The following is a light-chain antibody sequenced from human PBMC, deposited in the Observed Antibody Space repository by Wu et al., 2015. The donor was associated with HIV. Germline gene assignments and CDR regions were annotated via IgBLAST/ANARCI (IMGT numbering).Light chain of an antibody. Sequence: EIVMTQSPATLSVSPGERATLSCRASQSVSSNLAWYQQKPGQAPRLLIYGASTRATAIPARFSGSGSGTEFTLTISSLQSEDFAFYFCQQYSNWPPNXFGQGTKLEIK. CDR3: QQYSNWPPNX. J-gene: IGKJ2*03. CDR2: GAS. V-gene: IGKV3-15*01. CDR1: QSVSSN.